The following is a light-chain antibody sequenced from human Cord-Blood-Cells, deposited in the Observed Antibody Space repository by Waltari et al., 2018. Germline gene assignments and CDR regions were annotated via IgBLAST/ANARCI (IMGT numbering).Light chain of an antibody. CDR2: EGS. V-gene: IGLV2-23*01. J-gene: IGLJ3*02. Sequence: QSALTQPASVSGSPGQSITISCTGTSSDVGRYNLVSWYQQHPGKAPKLMIYEGSKRPSGLSNRFSGSKSGNTASLTISGLQAEDEADYYCCSYAGWVFGGGTKLTVL. CDR1: SSDVGRYNL. CDR3: CSYAGWV.